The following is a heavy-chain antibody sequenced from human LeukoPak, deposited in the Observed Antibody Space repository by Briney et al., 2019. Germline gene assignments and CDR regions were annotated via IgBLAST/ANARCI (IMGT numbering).Heavy chain of an antibody. Sequence: GASVKVSCKASGYTFTGYYMHWVRQAPGQGLEWMGWINPNSGGINYAQKFQGRVTMTRDTSISTAYMELSRLRSDDTAVYYCARDDTYYDATFDYWGQGTLVTVSS. D-gene: IGHD3-22*01. CDR3: ARDDTYYDATFDY. V-gene: IGHV1-2*02. J-gene: IGHJ4*02. CDR2: INPNSGGI. CDR1: GYTFTGYY.